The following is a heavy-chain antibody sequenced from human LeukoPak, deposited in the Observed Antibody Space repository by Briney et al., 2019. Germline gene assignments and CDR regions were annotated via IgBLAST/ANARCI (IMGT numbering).Heavy chain of an antibody. CDR3: AKGLTTVLDY. V-gene: IGHV3-33*06. D-gene: IGHD4-17*01. CDR1: GFTFSSYG. J-gene: IGHJ4*02. Sequence: GGSLRLSCAASGFTFSSYGMHWVRQAPGKGLEWVAVIWYDGSNKYYAASVKGRFTISRDNPKNTLYLQMNSLRAEDTAVYYCAKGLTTVLDYWGQGTLVTVSS. CDR2: IWYDGSNK.